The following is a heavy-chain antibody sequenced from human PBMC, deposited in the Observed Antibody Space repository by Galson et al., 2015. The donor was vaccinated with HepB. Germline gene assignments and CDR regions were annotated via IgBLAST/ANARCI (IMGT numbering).Heavy chain of an antibody. CDR3: ARSGLERAKYYYYYYMDV. CDR2: IIPIFGTA. D-gene: IGHD5-18*01. CDR1: GGTFSSYA. Sequence: SVKVSCKASGGTFSSYAISWVRQAPGQGLEWMGGIIPIFGTANYAQKFQGRVTITADESTSTAYMELSSLRSEDTAVYYCARSGLERAKYYYYYYMDVWGKGTTVTVSS. V-gene: IGHV1-69*13. J-gene: IGHJ6*03.